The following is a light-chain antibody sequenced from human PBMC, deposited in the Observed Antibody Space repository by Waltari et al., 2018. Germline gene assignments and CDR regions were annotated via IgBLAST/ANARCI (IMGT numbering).Light chain of an antibody. CDR3: QEYDTLPVT. J-gene: IGKJ4*01. V-gene: IGKV1-5*03. Sequence: DIQMTQSPSTLSASVGDRVTITCRASQSVKNNLAWYQQQPGKAPKVVIHKSSRLESGVPSRVSGSGYGTEFTLTISSLQADDFATYYCQEYDTLPVTFGGGTKVEIK. CDR2: KSS. CDR1: QSVKNN.